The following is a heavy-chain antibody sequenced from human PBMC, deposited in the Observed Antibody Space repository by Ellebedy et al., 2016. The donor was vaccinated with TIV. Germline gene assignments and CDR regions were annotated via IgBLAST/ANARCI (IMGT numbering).Heavy chain of an antibody. CDR1: GGSIGSYY. J-gene: IGHJ6*02. CDR3: ARVGQVGYYYYYGMDV. Sequence: MPSETLSLTCTVSGGSIGSYYWSWIRQPPGKGLEWIGYIYYSGSTNYNPSLKSRVTISVDTSKHQVSLKLSSVTAADTAVYYCARVGQVGYYYYYGMDVWGQGTTVTVSS. CDR2: IYYSGST. V-gene: IGHV4-59*01.